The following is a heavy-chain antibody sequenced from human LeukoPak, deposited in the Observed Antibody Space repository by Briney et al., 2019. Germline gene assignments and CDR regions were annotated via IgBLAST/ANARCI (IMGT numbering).Heavy chain of an antibody. Sequence: GGSLRLSCAASGFTVSSNYMSWVRQAPGEGLEWVSVIYSGGSTYYADSVKGRFTISRDNSKNTLYLQMNSLRAEDTAVYYCASRGFYDSSGYYYGWDWYFDLWGRGTLVTVSS. CDR2: IYSGGST. J-gene: IGHJ2*01. D-gene: IGHD3-22*01. CDR3: ASRGFYDSSGYYYGWDWYFDL. V-gene: IGHV3-53*01. CDR1: GFTVSSNY.